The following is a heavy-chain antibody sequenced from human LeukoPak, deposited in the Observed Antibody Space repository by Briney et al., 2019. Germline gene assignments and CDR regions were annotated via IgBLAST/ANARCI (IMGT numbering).Heavy chain of an antibody. D-gene: IGHD5-24*01. CDR1: GYTFTGYY. J-gene: IGHJ4*02. Sequence: AASVKVSCRASGYTFTGYYMHWVRQAPGQGLEWMGWISAYNGNTNYAQKLQGRVTMTTDTSTSTAYMELRSLRSDDTAVYYCARERDGYNSRWGQGTLVAVSS. CDR3: ARERDGYNSR. V-gene: IGHV1-18*04. CDR2: ISAYNGNT.